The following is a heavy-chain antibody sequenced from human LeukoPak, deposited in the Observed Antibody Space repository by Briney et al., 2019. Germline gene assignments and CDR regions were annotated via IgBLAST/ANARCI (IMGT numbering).Heavy chain of an antibody. CDR1: GFTFSSYE. D-gene: IGHD6-13*01. V-gene: IGHV3-48*03. Sequence: GGSLRLSCAASGFTFSSYEMNWVRQAPGKGLEWVSYISSSGSTIYYADSVKGRFTISRDNAKNSLYLQMNSLRAEDTAVYYCARSGYSGSWYGGFWCYFDYWGQGTLVTVSS. CDR2: ISSSGSTI. J-gene: IGHJ4*02. CDR3: ARSGYSGSWYGGFWCYFDY.